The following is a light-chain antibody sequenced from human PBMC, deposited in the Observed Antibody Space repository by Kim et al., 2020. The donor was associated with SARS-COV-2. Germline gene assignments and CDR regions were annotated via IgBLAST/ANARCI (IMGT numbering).Light chain of an antibody. Sequence: SYELTQPSSVLVSPGQTARITCSGDIVAKKYVRWFQQKPGQAPVLVIYKDSERPSGIPERFSGSSSGTTVTLTISGAQVEDEADYYCYSAADNNLGVFGGGTQLTVL. CDR2: KDS. CDR3: YSAADNNLGV. CDR1: IVAKKY. J-gene: IGLJ2*01. V-gene: IGLV3-27*01.